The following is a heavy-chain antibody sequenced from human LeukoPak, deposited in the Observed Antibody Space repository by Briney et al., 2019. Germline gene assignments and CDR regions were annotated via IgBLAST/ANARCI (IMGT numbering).Heavy chain of an antibody. CDR1: GGSFSGYY. J-gene: IGHJ6*02. D-gene: IGHD3-3*01. V-gene: IGHV4-34*01. CDR3: ARGKFEGDFWSGYYTDYYYGMDV. CDR2: INHSGST. Sequence: SETLSLTCAVYGGSFSGYYWSWIRQPPGKGLEWIGEINHSGSTNYNPSLKSRVTISVDTSKNQFSLKLSSVTAADTAVYYCARGKFEGDFWSGYYTDYYYGMDVWGQGTTVTVSS.